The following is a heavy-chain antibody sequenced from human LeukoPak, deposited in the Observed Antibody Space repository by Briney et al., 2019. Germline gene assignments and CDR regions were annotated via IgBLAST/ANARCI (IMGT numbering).Heavy chain of an antibody. J-gene: IGHJ3*02. D-gene: IGHD1-26*01. Sequence: GSLRLSCAASGFNFRIYWMSWVRQAPGKGLEWIGEINDSGGTNYNPSLKSRVTISVDTSKNQFSLELSSVTAADTVMYYCARHLRGGAKAFDIWGQGTMVTVSS. CDR3: ARHLRGGAKAFDI. CDR2: INDSGGT. CDR1: GFNFRIYW. V-gene: IGHV4-34*01.